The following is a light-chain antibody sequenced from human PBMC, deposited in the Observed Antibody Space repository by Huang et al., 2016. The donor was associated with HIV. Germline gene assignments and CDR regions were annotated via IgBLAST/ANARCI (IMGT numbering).Light chain of an antibody. CDR1: QSLLYSSENKNY. Sequence: DIVMTQSPEPLGVSLAERATINCKSSQSLLYSSENKNYLACYQQKPGKPPKLLVYWATARQSVVPDRFSGIGSGTDFTLTISGLQAEDVAIFYGQQCYNTPSTFGPGTIVDIK. J-gene: IGKJ3*01. V-gene: IGKV4-1*01. CDR2: WAT. CDR3: QQCYNTPST.